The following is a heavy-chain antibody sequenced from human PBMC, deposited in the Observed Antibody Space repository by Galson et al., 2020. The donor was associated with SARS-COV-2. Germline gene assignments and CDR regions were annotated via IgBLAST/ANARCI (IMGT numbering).Heavy chain of an antibody. V-gene: IGHV5-51*01. J-gene: IGHJ4*02. CDR1: GYSFASYW. CDR2: VFPDDSET. D-gene: IGHD3-3*01. Sequence: GESLKISCQGSGYSFASYWNGWVRQMPGKGLEWMAIVFPDDSETKYSTSFQGHVTISADTSINTAYLAWSNLKASDTAMYYCAKFSERDPAFDYWGQGTLVTVSS. CDR3: AKFSERDPAFDY.